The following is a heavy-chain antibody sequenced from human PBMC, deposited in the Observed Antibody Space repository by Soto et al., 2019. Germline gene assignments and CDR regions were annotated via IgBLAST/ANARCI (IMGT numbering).Heavy chain of an antibody. V-gene: IGHV3-33*01. J-gene: IGHJ6*02. CDR2: IWYDGSNK. D-gene: IGHD1-26*01. Sequence: QVQLVESGGGVVQPGRSLRLSCAASGFTFSSYGMHWVRQAPGKGLEWVAVIWYDGSNKYYADSVKGRFTISRDNSQNTLYLQMNSLRAEDTAVYYCAREISLSGSYYAYYYGMDVWGQGTTVTVSS. CDR3: AREISLSGSYYAYYYGMDV. CDR1: GFTFSSYG.